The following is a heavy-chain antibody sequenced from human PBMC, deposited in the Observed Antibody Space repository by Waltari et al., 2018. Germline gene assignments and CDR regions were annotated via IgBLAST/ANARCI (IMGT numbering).Heavy chain of an antibody. D-gene: IGHD4-17*01. Sequence: QLQLQESVPGLVKHSETLSLHCTVSGSSLSSRIHYWGWIRQSPGKGLEWIGSITHSGSSYYNPSLRSRVTLLVDTSKNQFSLRVNSVTAADMALYYCARHMTTVTTSSFDYWGQGALVTVSS. CDR2: ITHSGSS. CDR3: ARHMTTVTTSSFDY. V-gene: IGHV4-39*07. CDR1: GSSLSSRIHY. J-gene: IGHJ4*02.